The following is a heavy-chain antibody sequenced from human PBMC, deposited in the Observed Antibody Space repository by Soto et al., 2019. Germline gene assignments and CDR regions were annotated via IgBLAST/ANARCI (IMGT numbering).Heavy chain of an antibody. CDR2: IYYSGSI. Sequence: LGTLFLTFTPYGCSITSYYWSRILQTPGKGLDHIGSIYYSGSISYNPSLKSRVTISVDTSKNQFSLKLTSVTAADTAVYYCARDDVDTAMVGGIVSYYCHALDVWGQGATVT. CDR3: ARDDVDTAMVGGIVSYYCHALDV. J-gene: IGHJ6*02. D-gene: IGHD5-18*01. CDR1: GCSITSYY. V-gene: IGHV4-59*01.